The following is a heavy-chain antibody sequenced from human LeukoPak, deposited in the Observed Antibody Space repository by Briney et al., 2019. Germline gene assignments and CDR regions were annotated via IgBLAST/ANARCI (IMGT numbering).Heavy chain of an antibody. CDR2: ISGSGGST. J-gene: IGHJ4*02. V-gene: IGHV3-23*01. D-gene: IGHD3-22*01. Sequence: GGSLRLSCAASGFTLSNYAMSWVRQAPGKGLEWVSAISGSGGSTYYADSVKGRFTISRDNSKNTLYVQMNSLRAEDTAVYFCAKGVYYYDSSGYYYTYYFDYWGQGTLVTVSS. CDR3: AKGVYYYDSSGYYYTYYFDY. CDR1: GFTLSNYA.